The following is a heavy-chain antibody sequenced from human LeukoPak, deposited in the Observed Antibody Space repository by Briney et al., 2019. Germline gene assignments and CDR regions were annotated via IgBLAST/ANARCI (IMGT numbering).Heavy chain of an antibody. V-gene: IGHV4-59*12. J-gene: IGHJ4*02. CDR3: ARGLAEDCTNGVCYTGY. Sequence: PSETLSLTCTVSGGSISSYYWSWIRQPPGKGLEWIGYIYYSGSTNYNPSLKSRVTISVDTSKNQFSLKLSSVTAADTAVYYCARGLAEDCTNGVCYTGYWGQGTLVTVSS. CDR1: GGSISSYY. CDR2: IYYSGST. D-gene: IGHD2-8*01.